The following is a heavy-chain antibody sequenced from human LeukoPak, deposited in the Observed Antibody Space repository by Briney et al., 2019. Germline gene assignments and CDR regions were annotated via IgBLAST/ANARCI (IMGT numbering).Heavy chain of an antibody. CDR2: ISLSGDT. J-gene: IGHJ6*02. V-gene: IGHV4-34*01. D-gene: IGHD6-6*01. Sequence: SETLSLTCDVSGDSFRGYYWTWVRQSPGKGLEWIGHISLSGDTNYSPSLTSRVSISIDTSKNQFSLKLTSVTAADTAVYYCARGEYTLLRGGIDVWGQGTTVTVSS. CDR3: ARGEYTLLRGGIDV. CDR1: GDSFRGYY.